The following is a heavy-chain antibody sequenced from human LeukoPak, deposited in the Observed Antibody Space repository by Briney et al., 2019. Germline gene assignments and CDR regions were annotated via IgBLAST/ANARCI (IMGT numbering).Heavy chain of an antibody. CDR3: VRDLHSSTWYRDWFDP. Sequence: GGSLRLSCAASGFTFSSYSMNWVRQAPGKGLEWVSYISSNNSTIYYADSVKGRFTISRDNAKDSLYLQTNSLRAEDTAVYYCVRDLHSSTWYRDWFDPWGQGTLVTVSS. CDR2: ISSNNSTI. CDR1: GFTFSSYS. D-gene: IGHD6-13*01. J-gene: IGHJ5*02. V-gene: IGHV3-48*01.